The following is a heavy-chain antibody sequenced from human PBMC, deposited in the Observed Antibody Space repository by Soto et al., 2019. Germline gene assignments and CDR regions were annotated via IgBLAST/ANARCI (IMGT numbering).Heavy chain of an antibody. CDR1: GGSISSYY. V-gene: IGHV4-59*08. CDR3: ARHLVQDWFDP. J-gene: IGHJ5*02. D-gene: IGHD1-1*01. Sequence: SETLSLTCTVSGGSISSYYWSWIRQPPGKGLEWIGYIYYSGSTNYNPSLKSRVTISVDTSKNQFSLKLSSVTAADTAVYYCARHLVQDWFDPWGQGTLVTVSS. CDR2: IYYSGST.